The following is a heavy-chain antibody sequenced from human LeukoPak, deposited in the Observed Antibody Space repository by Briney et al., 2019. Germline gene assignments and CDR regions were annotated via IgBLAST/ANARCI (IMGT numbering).Heavy chain of an antibody. CDR1: GFXFSHAW. CDR2: IFSGGST. CDR3: ARDLKTSGWYGDFDY. Sequence: GGSLRLSCAASGFXFSHAWMNWVRQAPGKGLEWVSAIFSGGSTFYADSVTGRFTISRDTSKNTVYLEMNSLRAEDTAVYYCARDLKTSGWYGDFDYWGQGTLVTVSS. V-gene: IGHV3-53*01. J-gene: IGHJ4*02. D-gene: IGHD6-19*01.